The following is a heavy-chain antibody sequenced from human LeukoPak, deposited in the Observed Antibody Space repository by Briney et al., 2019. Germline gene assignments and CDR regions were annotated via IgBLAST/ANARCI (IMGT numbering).Heavy chain of an antibody. V-gene: IGHV3-21*01. Sequence: GGSLRLSCAASGFTFSSYSINWVRQAPGKGLEWVSSISSSSSYIYYADSVKGRFTISRDNAKNSLYLQMNSLRAEDTAVYYCAREGQGYYDFWSGYLGGGGFDYWGQGTLVTVSS. CDR1: GFTFSSYS. CDR2: ISSSSSYI. D-gene: IGHD3-3*01. CDR3: AREGQGYYDFWSGYLGGGGFDY. J-gene: IGHJ4*02.